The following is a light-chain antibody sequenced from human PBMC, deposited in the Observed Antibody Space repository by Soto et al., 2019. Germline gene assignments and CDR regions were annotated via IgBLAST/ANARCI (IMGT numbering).Light chain of an antibody. J-gene: IGLJ1*01. Sequence: QSALTQPASVSGSPGPSITISCTGTSSDVGSYNLVSWYQHHPGKAPKLMMYEGSKRPSGVSNRFSGSKSGNTASLTISGRQAEDEADYYCCSYAGSSTSPYVFGTGTKLTVL. CDR2: EGS. CDR1: SSDVGSYNL. CDR3: CSYAGSSTSPYV. V-gene: IGLV2-23*01.